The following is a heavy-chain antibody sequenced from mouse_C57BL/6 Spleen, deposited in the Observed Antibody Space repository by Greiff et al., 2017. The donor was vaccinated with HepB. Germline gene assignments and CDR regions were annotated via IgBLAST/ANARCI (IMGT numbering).Heavy chain of an antibody. CDR2: VDPENGDT. CDR1: GFNFTDYY. Sequence: EVQLVESGAELVRPGASVKLSCTASGFNFTDYYMHWVKQRPEQGLEWIGWVDPENGDTEYATKFQGKATITVDTSSNTAYLQLSSLTSEDTAVYYCTYYGTGYWGQGTTLTVSS. J-gene: IGHJ2*01. D-gene: IGHD1-1*01. CDR3: TYYGTGY. V-gene: IGHV14-4*01.